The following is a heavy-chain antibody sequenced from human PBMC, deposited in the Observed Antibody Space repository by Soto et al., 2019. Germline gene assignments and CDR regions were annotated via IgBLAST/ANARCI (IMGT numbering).Heavy chain of an antibody. Sequence: QVQLQESGPGLVKPSQTLSLTCTVSGGSISSGDYYWSWIRQPPGKGLEWIGYIYYSGSTYYNPSLXSRXTISVDTSKNQFSLRLSSVTAADTAVYYCVSSRYGYIFYDYWGQGTLVTVSS. D-gene: IGHD5-18*01. J-gene: IGHJ4*02. CDR3: VSSRYGYIFYDY. CDR1: GGSISSGDYY. V-gene: IGHV4-30-4*01. CDR2: IYYSGST.